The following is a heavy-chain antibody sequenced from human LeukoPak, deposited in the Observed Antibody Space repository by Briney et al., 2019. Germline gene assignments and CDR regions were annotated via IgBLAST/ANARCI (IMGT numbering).Heavy chain of an antibody. V-gene: IGHV1-46*01. Sequence: ASVKVSCKASGYTFTSYSMHWVRQAPGQGLEWMGIINPSGGSTSYAQNFQGRVTMTRDRSTSTVYMELSSLRSEDTAVYYCARDTEAIADYWGQGTLVTVSS. D-gene: IGHD2-2*02. CDR2: INPSGGST. J-gene: IGHJ4*02. CDR3: ARDTEAIADY. CDR1: GYTFTSYS.